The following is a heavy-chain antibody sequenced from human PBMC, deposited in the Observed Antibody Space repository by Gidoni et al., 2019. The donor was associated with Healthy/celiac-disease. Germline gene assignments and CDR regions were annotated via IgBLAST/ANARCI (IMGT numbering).Heavy chain of an antibody. J-gene: IGHJ4*02. CDR1: GGSISSGSYY. D-gene: IGHD1-26*01. V-gene: IGHV4-61*02. CDR3: ARALVGALDY. Sequence: QVQLQESGPGLVKPSQTLSLTCTVSGGSISSGSYYWSWIRQPAGKGLEWIGRIYTSGSTNYNPSRKSRVTISVDTSKNQFSLKLSSVTAADTAVYYCARALVGALDYWGQGTLVTVSS. CDR2: IYTSGST.